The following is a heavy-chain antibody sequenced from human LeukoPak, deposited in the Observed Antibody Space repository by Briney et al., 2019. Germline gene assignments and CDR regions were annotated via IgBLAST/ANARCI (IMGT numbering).Heavy chain of an antibody. CDR3: ARDLSYGVGAFDI. Sequence: GGSLRLSCAASGFTFSSYSMNWVRQAPGKGLEWVSSISSSSYIYYTDSAKGRFTISRDNAKNSLYLQMNSLRAEDTAVYYCARDLSYGVGAFDIWGQGTMVTVSS. CDR1: GFTFSSYS. CDR2: ISSSSYI. D-gene: IGHD4-17*01. V-gene: IGHV3-21*01. J-gene: IGHJ3*02.